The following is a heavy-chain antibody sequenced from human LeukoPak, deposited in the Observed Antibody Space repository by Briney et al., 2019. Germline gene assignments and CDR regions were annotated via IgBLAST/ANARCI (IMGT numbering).Heavy chain of an antibody. Sequence: PGGSLRLSCAASGFTFSSYSMNWVRQAPGKGLEWVSSISSSSSYIYYADSVKGRFTISRDDAKNSLYLQMNSLRAEDTAVYYCAADFWSPFDYWGQGTLVTVSS. D-gene: IGHD3-3*01. CDR3: AADFWSPFDY. CDR2: ISSSSSYI. V-gene: IGHV3-21*01. CDR1: GFTFSSYS. J-gene: IGHJ4*02.